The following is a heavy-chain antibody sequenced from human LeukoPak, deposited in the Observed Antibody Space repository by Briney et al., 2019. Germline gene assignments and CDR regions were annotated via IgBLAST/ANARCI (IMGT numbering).Heavy chain of an antibody. D-gene: IGHD5-18*01. J-gene: IGHJ4*02. CDR3: ARSPDTAMVTRFDY. CDR2: IYTSGST. CDR1: GGSISSYY. V-gene: IGHV4-4*07. Sequence: PSETLSLTCTVSGGSISSYYWSWIRQPAGKGLEWIGRIYTSGSTNYNPSLKSRVTMSVDTSKNQFSLKLSSVTAAGTAVYYCARSPDTAMVTRFDYWGQGTLVTVSS.